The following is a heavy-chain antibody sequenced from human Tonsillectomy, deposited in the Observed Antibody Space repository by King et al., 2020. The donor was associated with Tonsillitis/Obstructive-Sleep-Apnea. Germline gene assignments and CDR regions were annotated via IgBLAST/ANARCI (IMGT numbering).Heavy chain of an antibody. V-gene: IGHV5-10-1*01. CDR1: GYIFTTYW. D-gene: IGHD3-3*01. Sequence: QLVQSGAEVKKPGESLRISCQGSGYIFTTYWISWVRQMPGKGVEWVARIDTRDSHISFSPSFQGHGSVSVDTSITTAYLQWGSLKASDTAMYYCARHLRYLEWMTYYMDVWGKGTSVTVSS. CDR3: ARHLRYLEWMTYYMDV. J-gene: IGHJ6*03. CDR2: IDTRDSHI.